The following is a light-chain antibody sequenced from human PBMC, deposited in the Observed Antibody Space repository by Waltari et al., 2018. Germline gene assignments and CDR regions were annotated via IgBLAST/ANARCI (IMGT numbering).Light chain of an antibody. CDR1: ISNIGSIT. V-gene: IGLV1-44*01. CDR3: AAWDDSLGGPV. J-gene: IGLJ2*01. Sequence: QSLLTQPPSASGTPGQRVTISCSGGISNIGSITINWYRQFTGTATKVLIYSNDQRTSGVPGRFSGPKSGTSAPLAISGLQSEEEAEYYCAAWDDSLGGPVFGGGPKLTV. CDR2: SND.